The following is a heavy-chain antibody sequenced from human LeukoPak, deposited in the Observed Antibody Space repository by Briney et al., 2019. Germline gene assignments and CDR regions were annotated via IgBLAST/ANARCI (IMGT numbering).Heavy chain of an antibody. D-gene: IGHD3-10*01. CDR2: ISSSSSYI. V-gene: IGHV3-21*01. CDR1: GCTFSSYS. CDR3: ARADRGLIDY. Sequence: GGSLRLSCAASGCTFSSYSMNWVRQAPGKGLEWVSSISSSSSYIYYADSVKGRFTISRDNAKNSLYLQMNSLRAEDTAVYYCARADRGLIDYWGQGTLVTVSS. J-gene: IGHJ4*02.